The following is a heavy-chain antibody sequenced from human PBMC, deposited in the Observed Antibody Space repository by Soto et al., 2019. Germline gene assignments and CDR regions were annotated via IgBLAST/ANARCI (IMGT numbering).Heavy chain of an antibody. D-gene: IGHD6-19*01. CDR3: TAMAGIDY. CDR2: IRTETNNYAT. V-gene: IGHV3-73*01. Sequence: HPGGSLRLSCAASGFTFSGSGIHWVRQASGKGLEWVGRIRTETNNYATAYAASVKGRFTISRDDSKNMAYLQMNSLKTEDTAVYYCTAMAGIDYWGQGTLVTVSS. J-gene: IGHJ4*02. CDR1: GFTFSGSG.